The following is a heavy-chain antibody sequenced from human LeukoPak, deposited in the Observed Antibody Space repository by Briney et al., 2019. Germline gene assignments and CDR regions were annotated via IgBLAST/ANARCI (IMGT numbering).Heavy chain of an antibody. CDR3: AKDRTPYSDPSYYFDY. J-gene: IGHJ4*02. V-gene: IGHV3-30*18. Sequence: GRSLRLSCAASGFTFSSYGMHWVRQAPGKGLEWVAVISYDGSNKYYADSVKGRFTISRDNSKNTLYLQMNSLRAEDTAVYYCAKDRTPYSDPSYYFDYWGQGTLVTVSS. D-gene: IGHD4-17*01. CDR2: ISYDGSNK. CDR1: GFTFSSYG.